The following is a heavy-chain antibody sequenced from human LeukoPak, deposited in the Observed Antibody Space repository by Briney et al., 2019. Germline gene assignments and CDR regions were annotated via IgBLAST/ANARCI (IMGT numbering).Heavy chain of an antibody. Sequence: PSETLSLTCTVSTGAFSGYYWSWIRQPPGKGLEWIGEINHSGSTNYNPSLRSRVTVSVHTSKNQLSLKLSSVTAADTAVYYCARQWLVSPLFDYWGQGTLVTVSS. CDR3: ARQWLVSPLFDY. V-gene: IGHV4-34*01. J-gene: IGHJ4*02. CDR2: INHSGST. D-gene: IGHD6-19*01. CDR1: TGAFSGYY.